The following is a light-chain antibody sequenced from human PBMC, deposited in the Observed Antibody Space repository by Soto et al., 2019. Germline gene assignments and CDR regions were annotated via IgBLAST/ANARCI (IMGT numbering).Light chain of an antibody. Sequence: EIVLTQSPGTLSLSPGERATLSCRASQSVSSSYLAWYQQKPGQAPRLLIYGACSRATGIPDRFSGSGSGTDFTLTISRLEPEDFAVYYCQQYGSSHYTFGQGTKLEIK. CDR1: QSVSSSY. CDR3: QQYGSSHYT. J-gene: IGKJ2*01. V-gene: IGKV3-20*01. CDR2: GAC.